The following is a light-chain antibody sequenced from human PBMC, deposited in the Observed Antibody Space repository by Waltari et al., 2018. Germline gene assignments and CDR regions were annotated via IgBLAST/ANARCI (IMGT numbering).Light chain of an antibody. Sequence: EIKMSKSRISLSGWVGDRETVTCRASQTIARNLNWYQQKPGKPPTLLIHGASTLQTGVPSRFSGGVSGTDYTLTISSLQFADFATYYCQQDYTVPLTFGGGSKVEMK. CDR3: QQDYTVPLT. CDR1: QTIARN. J-gene: IGKJ4*01. CDR2: GAS. V-gene: IGKV1-39*01.